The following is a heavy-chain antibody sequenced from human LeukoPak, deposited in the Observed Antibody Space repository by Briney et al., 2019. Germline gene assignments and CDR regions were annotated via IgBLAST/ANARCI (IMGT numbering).Heavy chain of an antibody. CDR3: VRDLRYCSSTSCYDPCFDY. J-gene: IGHJ4*02. Sequence: GGSLRLSCAASGFIVSSNYMNWVRQAPGKGLVWVSRLNSDGSSTGYADSVKGRFTISRDNAKNTLYLQMNSLRAEDTAVYYCVRDLRYCSSTSCYDPCFDYWGQGTLVTVSS. D-gene: IGHD2-2*01. CDR2: LNSDGSST. CDR1: GFIVSSNY. V-gene: IGHV3-74*01.